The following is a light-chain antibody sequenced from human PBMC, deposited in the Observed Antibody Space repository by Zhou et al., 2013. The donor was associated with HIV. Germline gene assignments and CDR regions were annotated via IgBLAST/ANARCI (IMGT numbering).Light chain of an antibody. CDR1: QSLLHRNGYNY. J-gene: IGKJ4*01. V-gene: IGKV2-28*01. CDR2: LGS. CDR3: VQSLQTPLT. Sequence: EIVMTQSPLSLPVTPGEPASISCRSSQSLLHRNGYNYLDWYLQKPGQSPQLLIYLGSNRASGVPDRFAGSGSGTDFTLKIDRVEAEDVGVYYCVQSLQTPLTFGGGTKVEIK.